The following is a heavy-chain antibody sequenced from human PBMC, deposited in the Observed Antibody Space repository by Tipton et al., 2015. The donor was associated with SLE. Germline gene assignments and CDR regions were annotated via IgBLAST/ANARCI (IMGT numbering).Heavy chain of an antibody. CDR3: ARDYLVFDY. V-gene: IGHV3-7*01. CDR2: IKQDGSEK. CDR1: GFTFRDYW. Sequence: GSLRLSCEASGFTFRDYWMSWVRQAPGKGLEWVANIKQDGSEKYYVDSVKGRFTISRDNAKNSLYLQMNSLRAEDTAVYYCARDYLVFDYWGQGTLVTVSS. D-gene: IGHD3-10*01. J-gene: IGHJ4*02.